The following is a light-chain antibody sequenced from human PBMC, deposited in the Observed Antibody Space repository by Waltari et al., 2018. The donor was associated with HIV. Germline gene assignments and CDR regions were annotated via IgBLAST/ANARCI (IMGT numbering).Light chain of an antibody. CDR2: DTS. CDR3: QQRSDWPPG. J-gene: IGKJ5*01. CDR1: QSVSRY. V-gene: IGKV3-11*01. Sequence: EIVLTQSPATLSLSPGERATLSCSASQSVSRYLAWYQQKPGQAPRLLIYDTSNRATGIPARFSGSGFVTDFTLTIRSLEPEDFAVYDCQQRSDWPPGFGQGTRLEIK.